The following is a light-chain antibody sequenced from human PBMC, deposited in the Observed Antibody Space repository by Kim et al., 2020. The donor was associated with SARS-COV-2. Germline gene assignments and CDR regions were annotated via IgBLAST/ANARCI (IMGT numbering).Light chain of an antibody. Sequence: SITISCPGTSIDVAGYKHLSWYQQHPAKVPKLMIYDVSIRPPGVSNRFSGSKSGNTASLTISGLQAQDESDYYCCSYTSSITPYVLGTGTKVTVL. CDR3: CSYTSSITPYV. CDR2: DVS. J-gene: IGLJ1*01. V-gene: IGLV2-14*03. CDR1: SIDVAGYKH.